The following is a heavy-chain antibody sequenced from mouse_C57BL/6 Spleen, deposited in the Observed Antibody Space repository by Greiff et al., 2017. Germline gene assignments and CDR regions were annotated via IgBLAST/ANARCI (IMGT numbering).Heavy chain of an antibody. D-gene: IGHD1-1*01. J-gene: IGHJ2*01. CDR3: ARGITTVVADY. CDR2: IDPSDSYT. CDR1: GYTFTSYW. Sequence: QVQLQQPGAELVMPGASVKLSCKASGYTFTSYWMHWVKQRPGQGLEWIGEIDPSDSYTNYNKKFKGKSTLTVDKSSSTAYMQLSSLTSEDSAVYYCARGITTVVADYWGQGTTLTVSS. V-gene: IGHV1-69*01.